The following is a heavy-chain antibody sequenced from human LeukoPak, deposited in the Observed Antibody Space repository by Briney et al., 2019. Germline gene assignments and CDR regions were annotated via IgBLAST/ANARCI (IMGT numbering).Heavy chain of an antibody. J-gene: IGHJ3*02. CDR1: GYTFTGYF. CDR3: ARGVVPAAIPKPDAFDI. V-gene: IGHV1-2*02. CDR2: INPNSGDT. D-gene: IGHD2-2*02. Sequence: ASVKVSCQASGYTFTGYFMHWVRPPPGQGVEWMGWINPNSGDTKYAQKFQGRVTMTRDTSTSTVYMELSSLRSEDTAVYYCARGVVPAAIPKPDAFDIWGQGTMVTVSS.